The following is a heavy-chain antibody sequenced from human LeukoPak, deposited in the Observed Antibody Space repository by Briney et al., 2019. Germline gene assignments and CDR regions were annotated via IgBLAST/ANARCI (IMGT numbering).Heavy chain of an antibody. J-gene: IGHJ4*02. Sequence: PGGSLRLSCVASGFTFDDYAMHWVRQAPGKGLEWVCLTNWDGTNTLCAGFVKGRFTISRDNNKSSLFLQMNSLKPEDTALYYCAKGDSGHDSIFHPPGAFDSWGQGTLVTVSS. CDR3: AKGDSGHDSIFHPPGAFDS. CDR1: GFTFDDYA. V-gene: IGHV3-43D*03. D-gene: IGHD3-22*01. CDR2: TNWDGTNT.